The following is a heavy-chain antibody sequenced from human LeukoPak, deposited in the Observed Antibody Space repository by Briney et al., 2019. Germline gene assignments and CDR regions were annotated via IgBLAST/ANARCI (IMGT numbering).Heavy chain of an antibody. V-gene: IGHV3-23*01. CDR2: ISGTGGST. Sequence: PGGSLRLSCAASGFTFHTYAMSWVRQAPGKGLEWVSSISGTGGSTYKADSVKGRFTISRDNSKNTLYLQVNSLRAEDTALYYCAKALRSSTWSTLDYWGQGTLVTVSS. D-gene: IGHD6-13*01. J-gene: IGHJ4*02. CDR3: AKALRSSTWSTLDY. CDR1: GFTFHTYA.